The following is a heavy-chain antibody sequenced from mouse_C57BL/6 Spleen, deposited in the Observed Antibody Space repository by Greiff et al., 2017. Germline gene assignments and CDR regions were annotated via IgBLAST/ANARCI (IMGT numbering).Heavy chain of an antibody. Sequence: QVQLQQPGAELVKPGASVKLSCKASGYTFTSYWMQWVKQRPGQGLEWIGEIDPSDSYTNYNQKFKGKATVTVDKSSSTADMQLSSLTSEDSAVYYCARRDGTFAYWGQGTLVTVAA. CDR1: GYTFTSYW. CDR2: IDPSDSYT. J-gene: IGHJ3*01. D-gene: IGHD2-3*01. V-gene: IGHV1-50*01. CDR3: ARRDGTFAY.